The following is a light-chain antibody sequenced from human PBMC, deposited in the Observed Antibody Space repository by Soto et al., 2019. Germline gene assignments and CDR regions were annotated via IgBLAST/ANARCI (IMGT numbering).Light chain of an antibody. CDR2: DAS. CDR1: QSVSSY. Sequence: EIVLTQSPATLSLSPGERATLSCRASQSVSSYLAWYQQKPGQAPRLLIYDASNRATGIPARCSGSGSGTDFTLTISSLEPEDFVVYYCQQRSNWPPITFGQGTRLEIK. V-gene: IGKV3-11*01. CDR3: QQRSNWPPIT. J-gene: IGKJ5*01.